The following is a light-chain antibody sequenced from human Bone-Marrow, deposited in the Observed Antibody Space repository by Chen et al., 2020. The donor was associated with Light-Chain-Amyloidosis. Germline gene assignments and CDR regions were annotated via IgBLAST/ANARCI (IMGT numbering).Light chain of an antibody. CDR1: DLPTKY. CDR2: RDT. J-gene: IGLJ2*01. Sequence: SYELTQPPSESVSPGQTARITCSGDDLPTKYAYWYQQKPGQAPVLVIHRDTERPSGISSRFPGSSAGTTATLTISGVQAEDEADYHCQSADSSGTYEVIFGGGTKLTVL. CDR3: QSADSSGTYEVI. V-gene: IGLV3-25*03.